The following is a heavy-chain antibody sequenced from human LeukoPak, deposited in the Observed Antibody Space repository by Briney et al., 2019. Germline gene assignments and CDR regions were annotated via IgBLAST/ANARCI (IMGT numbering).Heavy chain of an antibody. CDR3: ARVSYYGSGSYSYFDY. D-gene: IGHD3-10*01. CDR1: GYTFTNYG. CDR2: ISAYNGNT. Sequence: ASVKVSCKASGYTFTNYGLTWVRQAPGQGLEWMGWISAYNGNTNYAQKLQGRVTMTTDTSTSTAYMELRSLRSDDTAVYYCARVSYYGSGSYSYFDYWGQGTLVTVSS. J-gene: IGHJ4*02. V-gene: IGHV1-18*01.